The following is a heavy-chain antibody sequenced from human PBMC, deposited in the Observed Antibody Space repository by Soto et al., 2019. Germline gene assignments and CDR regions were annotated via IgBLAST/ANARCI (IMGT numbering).Heavy chain of an antibody. CDR2: IYSGGSS. V-gene: IGHV3-53*01. D-gene: IGHD3-22*01. CDR3: AQCESGFGYGLRI. CDR1: GSTVSNNY. J-gene: IGHJ1*01. Sequence: EVQLVESGGGLIQPGESLRLSCAASGSTVSNNYMSWVLQAPGKGLAWVSIIYSGGSSYYADSVKGRFTISRDNPKNTLYLQVDSLRAEDTAVYCCAQCESGFGYGLRIWGQCSLVAVS.